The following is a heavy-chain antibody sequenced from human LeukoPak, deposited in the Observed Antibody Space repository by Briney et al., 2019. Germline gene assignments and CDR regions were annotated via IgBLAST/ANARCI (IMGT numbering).Heavy chain of an antibody. V-gene: IGHV4-34*09. CDR1: GGSFSGYY. CDR3: ARRPGAVVPAAGWFDP. CDR2: IYYSGST. Sequence: SETLSLTCAVYGGSFSGYYWSWIRQPPGKGLEWIGYIYYSGSTYYNPSLKSRVTISVDTSKNQFSLKLSSVTAADTAVYYCARRPGAVVPAAGWFDPWGQGTLVTVSS. D-gene: IGHD2-2*01. J-gene: IGHJ5*02.